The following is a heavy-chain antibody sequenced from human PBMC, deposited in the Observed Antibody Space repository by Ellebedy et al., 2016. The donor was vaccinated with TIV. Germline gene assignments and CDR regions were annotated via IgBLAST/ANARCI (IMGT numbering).Heavy chain of an antibody. CDR1: GSTFSTYS. D-gene: IGHD3-10*01. Sequence: PGGSLRLSCAASGSTFSTYSMNWVHQAPGKGLEWVAHIASTGIKVYADSVRGRFLISRDNAKNSVYLQMNSLRDDDTAVYFCAKDGSESDGFQFWLASWGQGTLVTVSS. CDR2: IASTGIK. V-gene: IGHV3-48*02. CDR3: AKDGSESDGFQFWLAS. J-gene: IGHJ4*02.